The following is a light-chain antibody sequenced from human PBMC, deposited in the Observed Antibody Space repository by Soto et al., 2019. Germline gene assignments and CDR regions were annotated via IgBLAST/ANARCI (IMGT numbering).Light chain of an antibody. CDR2: GVS. CDR1: QSVGSKY. CDR3: QQYGSSVRT. V-gene: IGKV3-20*01. Sequence: EIVLTQSPGTLSLSPGERATLSCRASQSVGSKYLAWYQQKSGQAPRLLIYGVSNRATDIPDRFSASGSGTDFTLTISRLEPEDFAVYYCQQYGSSVRTFGQGTKMEIK. J-gene: IGKJ1*01.